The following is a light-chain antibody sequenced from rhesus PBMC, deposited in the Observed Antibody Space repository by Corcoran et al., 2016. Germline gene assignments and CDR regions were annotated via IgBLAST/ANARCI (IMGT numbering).Light chain of an antibody. V-gene: IGKV1-74*01. CDR2: KAS. CDR3: QHNYGTPLP. CDR1: ENVNNY. Sequence: DIQMTQSPSSLSASVGDRVTITCRTSENVNNYLNWYQQQPGKAPKLLIYKASTLQRGVPSRFSGSGSGTDYTFTISSLQSEDVATYYCQHNYGTPLPFGGGTKVEIK. J-gene: IGKJ4*01.